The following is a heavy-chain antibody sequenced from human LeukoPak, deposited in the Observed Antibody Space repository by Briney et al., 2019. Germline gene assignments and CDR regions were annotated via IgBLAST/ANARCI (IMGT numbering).Heavy chain of an antibody. D-gene: IGHD5-18*01. CDR1: GGSINTDY. J-gene: IGHJ4*02. CDR3: ARLRYSNIGYSSPIDY. Sequence: SETLSLTCTVSGGSINTDYWSWIRQPPGKGLEWIGYIYYTGRTAYNPSLESRVTISLDTSRKQFSLKLRSVTAADTAVYYCARLRYSNIGYSSPIDYWGQGILVTVSS. CDR2: IYYTGRT. V-gene: IGHV4-59*08.